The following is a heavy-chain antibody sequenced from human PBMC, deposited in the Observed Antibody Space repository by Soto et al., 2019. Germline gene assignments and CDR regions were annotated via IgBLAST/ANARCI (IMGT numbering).Heavy chain of an antibody. V-gene: IGHV4-30-2*01. CDR3: VRLIGNSWLDS. Sequence: TLSLTCAVSGGSISSGGYSWSWIRQPPGKGLEWIGYMYHSGSTYYNPSLKSRVTISIDRSKNQFSLQLNSVTPDDTAVYYCVRLIGNSWLDSWGQGTLVTVSS. J-gene: IGHJ5*01. CDR1: GGSISSGGYS. CDR2: MYHSGST. D-gene: IGHD2-8*01.